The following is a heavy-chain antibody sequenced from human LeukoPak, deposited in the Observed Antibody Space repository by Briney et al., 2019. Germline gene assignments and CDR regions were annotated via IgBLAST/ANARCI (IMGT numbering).Heavy chain of an antibody. J-gene: IGHJ6*02. D-gene: IGHD4-17*01. CDR3: ARDRRTTYYYYYGMDV. V-gene: IGHV3-48*03. CDR2: ISSSGSTI. CDR1: GFTFSSYE. Sequence: GGSLRLSCAASGFTFSSYEMNWVRQAPGKGLEWVSYISSSGSTIYYADSVKGRFTTSRDNAKNSLYLQMNSLRAEDTAVYYCARDRRTTYYYYYGMDVWGQGTTVTVSS.